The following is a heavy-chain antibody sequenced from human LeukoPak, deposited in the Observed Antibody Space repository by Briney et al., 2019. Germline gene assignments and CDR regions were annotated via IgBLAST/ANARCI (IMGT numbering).Heavy chain of an antibody. CDR3: ASSPSRNYYYYYMDV. D-gene: IGHD2-2*01. CDR1: GGTFSSYA. J-gene: IGHJ6*03. CDR2: IIPIFGTA. V-gene: IGHV1-69*05. Sequence: SVKVSCKASGGTFSSYAISWVRQAPGQGLEWMGGIIPIFGTANYAQKFQGRVTITTDESTSTAYMELSSLRSEDTAVYYCASSPSRNYYYYYMDVRGKGTTVTVSS.